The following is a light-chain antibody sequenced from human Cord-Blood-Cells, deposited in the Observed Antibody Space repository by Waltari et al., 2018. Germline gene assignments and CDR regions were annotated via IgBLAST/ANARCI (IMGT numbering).Light chain of an antibody. CDR3: QQRSNWPPS. Sequence: EIVLTQSPPTLSLSPGERAPLSCRASQSVSSYLAWYQQKPGQAPRLLIYDASNRATGIPARFSGSGSGTDFTLTISSLEPEDFAVYYCQQRSNWPPSFGGGTKVEIK. CDR1: QSVSSY. V-gene: IGKV3-11*01. CDR2: DAS. J-gene: IGKJ4*01.